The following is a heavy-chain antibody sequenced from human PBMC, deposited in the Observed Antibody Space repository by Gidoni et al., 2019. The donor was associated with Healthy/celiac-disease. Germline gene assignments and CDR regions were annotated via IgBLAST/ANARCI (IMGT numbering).Heavy chain of an antibody. Sequence: EVQLVESGGGLVQPGGSLRLSCAASGFTFSSSWMSWVRQAQGKGLEWVANIKQDGREKYYVDSVKGRFTISRDNAKNSLYLQMNSLRAEDTAVYYCAREHWDDSSGYDSAFDIWGQGTMVTVSS. V-gene: IGHV3-7*03. D-gene: IGHD3-22*01. CDR1: GFTFSSSW. CDR3: AREHWDDSSGYDSAFDI. J-gene: IGHJ3*02. CDR2: IKQDGREK.